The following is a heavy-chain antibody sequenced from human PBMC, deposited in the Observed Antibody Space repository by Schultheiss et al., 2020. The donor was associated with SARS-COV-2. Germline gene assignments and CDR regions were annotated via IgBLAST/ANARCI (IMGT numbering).Heavy chain of an antibody. CDR1: GGTFSSYA. D-gene: IGHD6-19*01. Sequence: SVKVSCKASGGTFSSYAISWVRQAPGQGLEWMGGIIPIFGTANYAQKFQGRVTITADESTSTAYMELSSLRSEDTAVYYCAKDASSSGWYLNWYFDLWGRGTLVTGSS. J-gene: IGHJ2*01. CDR3: AKDASSSGWYLNWYFDL. CDR2: IIPIFGTA. V-gene: IGHV1-69*13.